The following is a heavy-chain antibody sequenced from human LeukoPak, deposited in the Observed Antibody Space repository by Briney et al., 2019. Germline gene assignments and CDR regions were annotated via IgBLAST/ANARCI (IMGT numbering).Heavy chain of an antibody. Sequence: GGSLRLSCAASGFTFSTYWMSRVRQAPGKGLEWVANIKQDGSEKYYVDSVKGRFTISRDNAKNSLYLQMNSLRAEDTAVYYCARDDCSSISCYHNWFDPWGQGTLVTVSS. D-gene: IGHD2-2*01. V-gene: IGHV3-7*01. CDR2: IKQDGSEK. J-gene: IGHJ5*02. CDR3: ARDDCSSISCYHNWFDP. CDR1: GFTFSTYW.